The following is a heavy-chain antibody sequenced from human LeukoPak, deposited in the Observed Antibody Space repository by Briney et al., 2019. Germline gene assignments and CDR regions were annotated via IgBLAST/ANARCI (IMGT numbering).Heavy chain of an antibody. V-gene: IGHV1-8*01. CDR1: GYLFTSYD. D-gene: IGHD6-13*01. CDR2: MSSNNGDT. J-gene: IGHJ4*02. Sequence: ASVKVSCKASGYLFTSYDINWVRQATGQGLEWMGWMSSNNGDTGYAQKFQGRVTMTRDTSISTAYMELSSLRSEDTAVYYCARETMLIAAAGPDYWGQGTLVTVSS. CDR3: ARETMLIAAAGPDY.